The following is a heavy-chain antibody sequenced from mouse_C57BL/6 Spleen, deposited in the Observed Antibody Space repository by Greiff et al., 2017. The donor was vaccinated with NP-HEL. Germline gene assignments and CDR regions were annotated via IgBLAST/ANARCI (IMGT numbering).Heavy chain of an antibody. CDR3: ARSWDYGFDC. CDR1: GYTFTSYW. J-gene: IGHJ2*01. D-gene: IGHD1-1*01. V-gene: IGHV1-69*01. Sequence: QVQLQQPGAELVMPGASVKLSCKASGYTFTSYWMHWVKQRPGQGLEWIGEIDPSDSYTNYNQKFKGKSTLTVDKSSSTAYMQLSSLTSEDSAVYYCARSWDYGFDCWGQGTTLTVSS. CDR2: IDPSDSYT.